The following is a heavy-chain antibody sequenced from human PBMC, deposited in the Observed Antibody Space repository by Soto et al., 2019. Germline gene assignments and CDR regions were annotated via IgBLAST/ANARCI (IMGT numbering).Heavy chain of an antibody. CDR3: ARESGGIAVAGTENNWFDP. V-gene: IGHV4-4*02. D-gene: IGHD6-19*01. CDR1: GGSISNSNW. Sequence: QVQLQESGPGLVKPSGTLSLTCAVSGGSISNSNWWSWVRQPPGKGLEWIGEIYHSGSTNYNPSHKGRVTISVDKSKNQFSLKLSSVPAADTAVYYCARESGGIAVAGTENNWFDPWGQGTLVTVSS. J-gene: IGHJ5*02. CDR2: IYHSGST.